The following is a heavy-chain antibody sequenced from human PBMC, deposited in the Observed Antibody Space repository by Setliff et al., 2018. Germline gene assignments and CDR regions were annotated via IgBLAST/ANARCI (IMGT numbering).Heavy chain of an antibody. CDR3: ASYRQDVNY. D-gene: IGHD4-4*01. CDR2: INHSGST. J-gene: IGHJ4*02. Sequence: PSETLSLTCAVYGGSFSGYYWSWIRHPPGKGLEWIGEINHSGSTNYNPSLKSRVTISVDTSKNQFSLKLSSVTAADTAVYYCASYRQDVNYWGQGTLVTVSS. CDR1: GGSFSGYY. V-gene: IGHV4-34*01.